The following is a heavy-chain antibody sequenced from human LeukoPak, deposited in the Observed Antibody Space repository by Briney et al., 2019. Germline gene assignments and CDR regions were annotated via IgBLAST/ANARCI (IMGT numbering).Heavy chain of an antibody. D-gene: IGHD5-12*01. Sequence: ASEKVSCKASGYTLTSYAMHWVRQAPGQRLEWMGWINAGNGNTKYSQKFQGRVTITRYTSASTAYMELSSLRSEDTAVYYCAAGIVATTDDYWGQGTLVTVSS. CDR2: INAGNGNT. V-gene: IGHV1-3*01. J-gene: IGHJ4*02. CDR3: AAGIVATTDDY. CDR1: GYTLTSYA.